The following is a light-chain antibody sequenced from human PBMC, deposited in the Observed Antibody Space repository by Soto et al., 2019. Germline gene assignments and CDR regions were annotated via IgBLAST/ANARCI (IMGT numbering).Light chain of an antibody. CDR2: DAS. CDR3: QQYGTSPPT. J-gene: IGKJ1*01. CDR1: XTXXXNY. V-gene: IGKV3-20*01. Sequence: EIVLTQSPGXXXLSPXEXXXXXXRASXTXXXNYLAWYQQKPGQAXRLLIYDASTRATGIAGRXSGSGSGTGFTLTITRLDPEDFAVYYCQQYGTSPPTFGQGTNVEIK.